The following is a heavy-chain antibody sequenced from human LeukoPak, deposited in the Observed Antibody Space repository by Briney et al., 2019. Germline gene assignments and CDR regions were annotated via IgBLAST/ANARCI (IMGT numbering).Heavy chain of an antibody. Sequence: GESLKISCKGSGYSFTSYWIGWVRQMPGKGLEWMGIIHPGDSDTRYSPSFQGQVTISADKSISTAYLQWSSLKASDTAMYYCARHVFYYYDSSGYDEGADYWGQGTLVTVSS. CDR3: ARHVFYYYDSSGYDEGADY. J-gene: IGHJ4*02. CDR2: IHPGDSDT. V-gene: IGHV5-51*01. CDR1: GYSFTSYW. D-gene: IGHD3-22*01.